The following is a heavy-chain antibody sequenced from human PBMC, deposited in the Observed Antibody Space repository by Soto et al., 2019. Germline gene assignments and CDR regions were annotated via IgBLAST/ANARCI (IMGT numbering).Heavy chain of an antibody. Sequence: GGSLRLSCAASGFSFSDYYMTWIRQAPGKGLEWVSYISSSGSTKYYADSVKGRFTISRDNAKNSLYLQMNSLRAEDTAMYYCARVWGGVYEYPNAFDIWGQGTMVTVSS. CDR3: ARVWGGVYEYPNAFDI. CDR2: ISSSGSTK. CDR1: GFSFSDYY. V-gene: IGHV3-11*01. J-gene: IGHJ3*02. D-gene: IGHD3-16*01.